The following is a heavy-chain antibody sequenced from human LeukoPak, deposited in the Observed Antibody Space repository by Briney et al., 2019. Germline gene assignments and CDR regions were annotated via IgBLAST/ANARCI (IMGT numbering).Heavy chain of an antibody. D-gene: IGHD2-15*01. CDR1: GFTFSSYA. Sequence: PGGSLRLSCAASGFTFSSYAMSWVRQAPGKGLEWVSAISGSGGSTYYADSVKGRFTISRDNSKNTLYPQMNSLRAEDTAVYYCAKDGYCSGGSCYAYYFDCWGQGTLVTVSS. CDR2: ISGSGGST. J-gene: IGHJ4*02. CDR3: AKDGYCSGGSCYAYYFDC. V-gene: IGHV3-23*01.